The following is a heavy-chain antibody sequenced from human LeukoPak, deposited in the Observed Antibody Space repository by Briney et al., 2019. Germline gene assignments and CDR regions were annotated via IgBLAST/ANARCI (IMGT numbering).Heavy chain of an antibody. CDR1: GFTFSTSW. CDR2: INHSGST. J-gene: IGHJ4*02. Sequence: PGGSLRLSCAASGFTFSTSWMDWVRQPPGKGLEWIGEINHSGSTNYNPSLKSRVTISVDTSKNQFSLKLSSVTAADTAVYYCAVYGSGSYYYGIDYWGQGTLVTVSS. V-gene: IGHV4-34*08. D-gene: IGHD3-10*01. CDR3: AVYGSGSYYYGIDY.